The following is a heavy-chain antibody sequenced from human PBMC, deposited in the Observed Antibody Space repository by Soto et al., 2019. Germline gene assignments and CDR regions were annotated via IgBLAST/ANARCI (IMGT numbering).Heavy chain of an antibody. CDR1: GGTSTRYA. CDR2: IVPMFGTS. J-gene: IGHJ4*02. V-gene: IGHV1-69*06. Sequence: QERLVQSGAEVRKPGSSVKVSCKVTGGTSTRYAINWVRQAPGQGLEWMGGIVPMFGTSKYAQKFQGRATITADTSTTIAYMELRSLRSEDTAVYYCNRGSEYDCWSGYLWGQGTLVSVSS. D-gene: IGHD3-3*01. CDR3: NRGSEYDCWSGYL.